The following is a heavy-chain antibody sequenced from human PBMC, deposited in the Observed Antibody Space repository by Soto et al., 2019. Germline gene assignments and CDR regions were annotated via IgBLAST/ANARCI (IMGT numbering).Heavy chain of an antibody. D-gene: IGHD3-10*01. CDR1: GGSISGGGFS. Sequence: SETLSLTGAVSGGSISGGGFSWSWIRQPPGKGLEWIGYILHTGGTQYNPSLKSRASMSVDKSKNQFSLHLTSVTAADTAVYYCARLQFGEGFDYWGQGALVTVSS. CDR3: ARLQFGEGFDY. V-gene: IGHV4-30-2*01. CDR2: ILHTGGT. J-gene: IGHJ4*02.